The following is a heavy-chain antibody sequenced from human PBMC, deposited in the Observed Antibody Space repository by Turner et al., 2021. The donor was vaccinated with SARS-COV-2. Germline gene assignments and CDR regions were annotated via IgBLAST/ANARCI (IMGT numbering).Heavy chain of an antibody. D-gene: IGHD1-1*01. J-gene: IGHJ4*02. Sequence: QVTLRESCPALVKPTQTLTLTCTFSGFSLSTSGLCVSWIRQPPGKALEWLARIDWDDDKYYSTSLKTRLTISKDTSKNLVVLTMTNMDPVDTATYYCAPIPPSLAIDYWGQGTLVTVSS. CDR2: IDWDDDK. V-gene: IGHV2-70*15. CDR1: GFSLSTSGLC. CDR3: APIPPSLAIDY.